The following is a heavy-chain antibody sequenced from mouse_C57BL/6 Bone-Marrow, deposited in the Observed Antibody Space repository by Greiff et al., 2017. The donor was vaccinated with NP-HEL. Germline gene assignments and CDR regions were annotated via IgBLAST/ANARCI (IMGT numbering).Heavy chain of an antibody. D-gene: IGHD2-4*01. CDR1: GYTFTSYW. V-gene: IGHV1-52*01. J-gene: IGHJ3*01. CDR3: ARKDDYDGAWFAY. CDR2: IDPSDSET. Sequence: VQLQQSGAELVRPGSSVKLSCKASGYTFTSYWMHWVKQRPIQGLEWIGNIDPSDSETHYNQKFKDKATLTVDKSSSTANMQLSSLTSEDSAVYYCARKDDYDGAWFAYWGQGTLVTVSA.